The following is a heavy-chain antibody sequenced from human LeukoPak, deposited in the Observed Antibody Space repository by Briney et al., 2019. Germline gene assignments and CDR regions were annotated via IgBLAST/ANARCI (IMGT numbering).Heavy chain of an antibody. J-gene: IGHJ4*02. Sequence: SETLSLTCTVSGGSISSSNYYWAWIRQPPGKGLEWIGNIYFGGTTYYNPSLGSRVTVSIDTSKNQFSPSLRSVTAADTALYYCARQRRSGWSFDYWGQGALVTVSS. CDR1: GGSISSSNYY. D-gene: IGHD6-19*01. CDR3: ARQRRSGWSFDY. CDR2: IYFGGTT. V-gene: IGHV4-39*01.